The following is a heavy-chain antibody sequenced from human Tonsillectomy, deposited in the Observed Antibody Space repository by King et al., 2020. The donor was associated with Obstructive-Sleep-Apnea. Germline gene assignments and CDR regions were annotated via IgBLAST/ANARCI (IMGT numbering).Heavy chain of an antibody. J-gene: IGHJ4*02. CDR1: GFTFSNAW. Sequence: VQLVESGGGLVKPGGSLRLSCVVSGFTFSNAWMSWVRQAPGKGLEWVGRIKRKSDGETTDYAAPGKGRFTISRDDSNNTLYLQMNSLKTADPAVYYCIRRPDYWGQGTLVTVSS. CDR2: IKRKSDGETT. CDR3: IRRPDY. V-gene: IGHV3-15*01.